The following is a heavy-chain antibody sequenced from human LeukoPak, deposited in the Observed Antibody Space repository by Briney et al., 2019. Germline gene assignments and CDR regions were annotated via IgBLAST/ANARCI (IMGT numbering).Heavy chain of an antibody. J-gene: IGHJ4*02. D-gene: IGHD3-16*02. CDR2: ISGSGGST. Sequence: PGGSLRLSCAASGFTFSSYGVSWVRQAPGKGLEWVSAISGSGGSTYYADSVKGRFTISRDNSKNTLYLQMNSLRAEDTAVYYCANLYDYVWGSYRHDAFDYWGQGTLVTVSS. CDR3: ANLYDYVWGSYRHDAFDY. CDR1: GFTFSSYG. V-gene: IGHV3-23*01.